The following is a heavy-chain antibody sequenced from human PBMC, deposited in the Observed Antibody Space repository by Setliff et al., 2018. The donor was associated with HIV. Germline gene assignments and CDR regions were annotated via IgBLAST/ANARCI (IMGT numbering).Heavy chain of an antibody. V-gene: IGHV4-4*02. J-gene: IGHJ2*01. D-gene: IGHD6-19*01. CDR1: GGSISSSNW. CDR2: IYHSGST. CDR3: ARGLSSGWYGYWYFDL. Sequence: SETLSLTCAVSGGSISSSNWWSWVRQPPGKGLEWIGEIYHSGSTNYNPSLKSRVTISVDKSNNQFSLKMKSVTAADTAVYYCARGLSSGWYGYWYFDLWGRGTLVTVSS.